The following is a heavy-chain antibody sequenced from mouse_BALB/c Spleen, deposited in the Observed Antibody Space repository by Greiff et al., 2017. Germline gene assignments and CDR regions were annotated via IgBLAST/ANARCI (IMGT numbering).Heavy chain of an antibody. D-gene: IGHD2-4*01. CDR2: IYPGNGDT. J-gene: IGHJ2*01. Sequence: QVQLQQPGAELVKPGASVKMSCKASGYTFTSYNMHWVKQTPGQGLEWIGAIYPGNGDTSYNQKFKGKATLTADKSSSTAYMQLSSLTSEDSAVYYCAMITPYFDYWGQGTTLTVSS. CDR3: AMITPYFDY. V-gene: IGHV1-12*01. CDR1: GYTFTSYN.